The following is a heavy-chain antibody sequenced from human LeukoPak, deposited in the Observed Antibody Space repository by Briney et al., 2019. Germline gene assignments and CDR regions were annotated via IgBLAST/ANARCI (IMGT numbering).Heavy chain of an antibody. J-gene: IGHJ4*02. V-gene: IGHV3-21*01. Sequence: PGGSLRLSCAASGFTFSSYNMNWVRQAPGKGLEWVSSISSSSSYIYYADSVKGRFTISRDNAKNSLYLQMNSLRAEDTAVYYRARDRRDRIAADGIFDYWGQGTLVTVSS. D-gene: IGHD6-13*01. CDR1: GFTFSSYN. CDR2: ISSSSSYI. CDR3: ARDRRDRIAADGIFDY.